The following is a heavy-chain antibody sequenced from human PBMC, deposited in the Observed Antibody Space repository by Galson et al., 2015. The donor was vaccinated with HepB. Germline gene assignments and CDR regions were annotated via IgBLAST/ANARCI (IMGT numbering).Heavy chain of an antibody. D-gene: IGHD6-19*01. Sequence: SLRLSCAASGFTFSSYAMSWVRQAPGKGLEWVSAISGSGGSTYYAGSVKGRFTISRDNSKNTLYLQMNSLRAEDTAVYYCAKAVAEYWYFDLWGRGTLVTVSS. J-gene: IGHJ2*01. CDR2: ISGSGGST. CDR1: GFTFSSYA. V-gene: IGHV3-23*01. CDR3: AKAVAEYWYFDL.